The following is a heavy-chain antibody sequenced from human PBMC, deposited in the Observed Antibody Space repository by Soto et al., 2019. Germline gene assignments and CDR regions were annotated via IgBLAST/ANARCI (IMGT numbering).Heavy chain of an antibody. CDR2: ITGSGGTT. D-gene: IGHD3-10*01. V-gene: IGHV3-23*01. Sequence: GGSLRLSCAASGFTFSNYAMTWVRQAPGKGLEWVSGITGSGGTTYYADSVQGRFTISRDNSKNTLYLQMNSLRADDTAVYSCAKGLYGSGSYDYWGQGTLVTVSS. CDR1: GFTFSNYA. CDR3: AKGLYGSGSYDY. J-gene: IGHJ4*02.